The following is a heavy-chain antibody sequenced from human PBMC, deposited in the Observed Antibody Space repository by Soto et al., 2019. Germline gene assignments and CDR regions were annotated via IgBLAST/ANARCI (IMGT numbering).Heavy chain of an antibody. D-gene: IGHD6-19*01. V-gene: IGHV1-69*01. Sequence: QVQLVQSGAEVKKPGSSVKVSCKASGGTLNKHAITWVRRAPGQGLEWLGGIIPMFGIPNYPQKFQGRVIITADDSTNTSHTELSSLTSDDTAFYFCARGVTSGWLKGAYDVWGQWTIVTVSS. CDR2: IIPMFGIP. CDR3: ARGVTSGWLKGAYDV. J-gene: IGHJ3*01. CDR1: GGTLNKHA.